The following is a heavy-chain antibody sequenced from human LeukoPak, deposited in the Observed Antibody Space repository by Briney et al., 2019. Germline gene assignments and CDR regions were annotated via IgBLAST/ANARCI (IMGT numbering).Heavy chain of an antibody. V-gene: IGHV4-59*08. J-gene: IGHJ4*02. CDR2: IYYSGST. Sequence: SETLSLTCTVSGGSISGYYWSWIRQPPGKGLEWIACIYYSGSTDYNPSLKSRVTISVDTSENQFSLKLSSVTAADTAVYYCARHTFTGNDYWGQGTLVTVSS. CDR1: GGSISGYY. CDR3: ARHTFTGNDY. D-gene: IGHD3-10*01.